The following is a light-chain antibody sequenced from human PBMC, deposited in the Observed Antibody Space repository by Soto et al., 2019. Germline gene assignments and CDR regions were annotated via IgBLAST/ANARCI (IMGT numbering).Light chain of an antibody. J-gene: IGLJ3*02. Sequence: QSVLTQPPSASGTPGQRVTISCSGSSSNLGSNFVYWYQQLPGAAPKLLISRNNERPSGVPDRFSGSKSGTLASLAISGLRSEDEADYHCAAWDDSLSGVVFGGGTKLTVL. CDR1: SSNLGSNF. V-gene: IGLV1-47*01. CDR2: RNN. CDR3: AAWDDSLSGVV.